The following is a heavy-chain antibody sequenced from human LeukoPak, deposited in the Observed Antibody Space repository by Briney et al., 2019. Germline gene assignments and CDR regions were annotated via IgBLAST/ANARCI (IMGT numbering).Heavy chain of an antibody. Sequence: ASVKVSCKTSGYTFTTYGVSWVRQAPGQGLEWMGWVSGYTGNTNYAERFQGRVTMTIDTSTSTVYMELTSLRSDDTAVYYCARGEVSASLYHFDFWGQGTLVTVS. D-gene: IGHD2-2*01. CDR1: GYTFTTYG. CDR2: VSGYTGNT. CDR3: ARGEVSASLYHFDF. J-gene: IGHJ4*02. V-gene: IGHV1-18*01.